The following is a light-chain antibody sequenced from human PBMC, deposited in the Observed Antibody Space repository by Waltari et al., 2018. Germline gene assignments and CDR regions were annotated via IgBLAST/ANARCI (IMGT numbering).Light chain of an antibody. CDR3: CSYAGRGTYV. J-gene: IGLJ1*01. CDR1: TSDVGNYDL. Sequence: TGTTSDVGNYDLVSWYQQHPGKAPKLLICEVNKRPSGVSSRFSGSKSGNTASLTISGLQAEDEADYYCCSYAGRGTYVFGSGTKVTVL. CDR2: EVN. V-gene: IGLV2-23*02.